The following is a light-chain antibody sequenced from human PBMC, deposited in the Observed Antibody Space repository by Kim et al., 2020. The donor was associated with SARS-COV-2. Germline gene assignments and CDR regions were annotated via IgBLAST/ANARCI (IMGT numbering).Light chain of an antibody. CDR2: DAS. CDR1: QRISGR. J-gene: IGKJ2*01. CDR3: QQYNSYSYT. V-gene: IGKV1-5*01. Sequence: DIQMTQSPSTLPASVGDRVTITCRASQRISGRLAWYQQKPGKAPKLLIYDASSLESGVPSRFSGSGSGTEFTLTISSLQPDDFATYYCQQYNSYSYTFGQGTKLEI.